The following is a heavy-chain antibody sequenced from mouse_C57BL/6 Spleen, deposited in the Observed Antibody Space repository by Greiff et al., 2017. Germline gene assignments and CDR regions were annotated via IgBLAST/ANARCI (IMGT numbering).Heavy chain of an antibody. V-gene: IGHV1-64*01. Sequence: QVQLQQPGAGLVKPGASVKLSCKASGYTFTSYWMHWVKQRPGQGLEWIGMIHPNSGSTNYNEKFKSKATLTLDKSSRTAYMQLSSLTSADSAVYYCARYVTYYGGSYGYWGQGPTLTVSS. CDR2: IHPNSGST. CDR1: GYTFTSYW. D-gene: IGHD1-1*01. CDR3: ARYVTYYGGSYGY. J-gene: IGHJ2*01.